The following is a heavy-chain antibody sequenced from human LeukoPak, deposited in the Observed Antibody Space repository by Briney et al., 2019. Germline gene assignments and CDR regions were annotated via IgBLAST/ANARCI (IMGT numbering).Heavy chain of an antibody. CDR3: ARHTLGYSYGRYFDY. D-gene: IGHD5-18*01. V-gene: IGHV4-39*01. J-gene: IGHJ4*02. Sequence: SETLSLTCTVSGGSISSSSYYWGWIRQPPGKGLEWIGSIYYSGSTYYNPSLKSRVTISVDTSKNQFSLKLSSVTAADTAVYYCARHTLGYSYGRYFDYWGQGTLVTVSS. CDR2: IYYSGST. CDR1: GGSISSSSYY.